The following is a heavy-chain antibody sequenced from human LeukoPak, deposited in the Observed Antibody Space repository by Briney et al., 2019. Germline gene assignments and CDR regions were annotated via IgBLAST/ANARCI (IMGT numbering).Heavy chain of an antibody. CDR1: GGSIIRGGYS. D-gene: IGHD6-13*01. CDR2: IHHSGST. CDR3: AREPLGISADPPL. V-gene: IGHV4-30-2*06. J-gene: IGHJ4*02. Sequence: PSQTLSLTCAVSGGSIIRGGYSWSWIRQSPGQGLEWIGYIHHSGSTYYNPSLKSRLTMSVDTSKNQFSLNLTSVTAADTAVYYCAREPLGISADPPLWGQGTLVTVPS.